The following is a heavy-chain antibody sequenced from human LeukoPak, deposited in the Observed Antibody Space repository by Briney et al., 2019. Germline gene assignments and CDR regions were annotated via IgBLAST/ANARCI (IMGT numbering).Heavy chain of an antibody. J-gene: IGHJ4*02. CDR3: ARSYYYSSGYFDY. Sequence: SGPTLVNPTQTLTLTCTFSGFSLRTSGVGVAWIRQPPGKALEWLALSFWNADKSYSPSLRSRLTITKDTSKSHVFLRMTNMDPVDTATYYCARSYYYSSGYFDYWGQGTLVTVSS. CDR1: GFSLRTSGVG. D-gene: IGHD3-10*01. CDR2: SFWNADK. V-gene: IGHV2-5*01.